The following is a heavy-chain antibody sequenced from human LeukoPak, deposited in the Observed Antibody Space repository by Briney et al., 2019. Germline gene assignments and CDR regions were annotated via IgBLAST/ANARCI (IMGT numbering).Heavy chain of an antibody. J-gene: IGHJ4*02. D-gene: IGHD4-11*01. Sequence: GRSLRLSCAASGFTFSSYAMHWVRQAPGKGLEWVAVISYDGSNKYYADSVKGRFTISRDNSKNTLYLQMNSLRAEDTAVYYCACYGNYLGYQLDYWGQGTLVTVSS. CDR2: ISYDGSNK. V-gene: IGHV3-30-3*01. CDR1: GFTFSSYA. CDR3: ACYGNYLGYQLDY.